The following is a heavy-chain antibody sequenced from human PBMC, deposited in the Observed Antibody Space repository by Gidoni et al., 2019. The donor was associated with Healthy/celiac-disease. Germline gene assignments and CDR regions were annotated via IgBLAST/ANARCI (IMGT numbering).Heavy chain of an antibody. CDR1: GFTFSSYA. CDR2: ISYDGSNK. V-gene: IGHV3-30-3*01. D-gene: IGHD1-7*01. Sequence: QVQLVESGGGVVQPGRSLRLSCSASGFTFSSYAMPWVRQAPGKGLEWVAVISYDGSNKYYADSVKGRFTISRDNSKNTLYLQMNSLRAEDTAVYYCARGKLELVDYWGQGTLVTVSS. CDR3: ARGKLELVDY. J-gene: IGHJ4*02.